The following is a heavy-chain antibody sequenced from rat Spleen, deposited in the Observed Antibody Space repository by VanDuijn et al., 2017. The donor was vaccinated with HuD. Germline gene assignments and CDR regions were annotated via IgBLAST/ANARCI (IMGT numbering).Heavy chain of an antibody. V-gene: IGHV5-46*01. D-gene: IGHD1-12*03. J-gene: IGHJ3*01. CDR3: TRRDYDGYYPFVY. CDR1: GFTFSSFP. Sequence: EVQLVESGGGLVQPGRSLTLSCVVSGFTFSSFPMAWVRQAPTKGLEWVASISTGGGSTYYPDSVKGRFTISRDNAKSTLYLQMNSLRSEDTATYYCTRRDYDGYYPFVYWGQGTLVTVSS. CDR2: ISTGGGST.